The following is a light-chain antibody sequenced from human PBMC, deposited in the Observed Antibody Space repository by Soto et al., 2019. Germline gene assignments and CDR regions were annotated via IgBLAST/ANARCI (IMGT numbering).Light chain of an antibody. V-gene: IGLV3-1*01. CDR2: QDS. CDR1: KLGDKY. Sequence: SYELTQPPSVSVSPGQTASITCSGDKLGDKYACWYQQKPGQSPVLVIYQDSKRPSGIPERFSGSNSGNTATLTISGTQAMDEDDYYCQAWASSTAVLGHGTKVTVL. J-gene: IGLJ1*01. CDR3: QAWASSTAV.